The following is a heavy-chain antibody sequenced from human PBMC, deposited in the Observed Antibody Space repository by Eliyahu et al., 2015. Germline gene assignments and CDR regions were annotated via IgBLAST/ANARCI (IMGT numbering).Heavy chain of an antibody. V-gene: IGHV4-31*03. Sequence: QVQLQESGPGLVKPSQTLSLTCXVXXXXISSGGYYWSWIRQHPGKGLEWIGYIYYSGSTYYNPSLKSRVTISVDTSKNQFSLKLSSVTAADTAVYYCATRAAPGWFDPWGQGTLVTVSS. D-gene: IGHD6-25*01. CDR2: IYYSGST. J-gene: IGHJ5*02. CDR3: ATRAAPGWFDP. CDR1: XXXISSGGYY.